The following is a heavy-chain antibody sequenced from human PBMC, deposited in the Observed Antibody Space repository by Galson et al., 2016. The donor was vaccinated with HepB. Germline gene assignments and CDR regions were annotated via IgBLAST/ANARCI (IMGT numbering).Heavy chain of an antibody. Sequence: PALVKPTQTLTLTCTFSGFSLNTTGMCVSWIRQPPGKALEWLALIDWDYDKYYSTSLKTRLTISKDTSKNQVVLTLTNMDPVDTATYYCARSQNLVVRGVIFRPIAYWGQGTLVTVSS. J-gene: IGHJ4*02. CDR2: IDWDYDK. CDR1: GFSLNTTGMC. V-gene: IGHV2-70*01. CDR3: ARSQNLVVRGVIFRPIAY. D-gene: IGHD3-10*01.